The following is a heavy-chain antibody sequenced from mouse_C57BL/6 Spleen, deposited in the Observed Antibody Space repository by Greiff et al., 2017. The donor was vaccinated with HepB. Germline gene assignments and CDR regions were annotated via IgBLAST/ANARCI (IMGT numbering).Heavy chain of an antibody. V-gene: IGHV1-15*01. CDR2: IDPETGGT. CDR1: GYTFTDYE. Sequence: VQLQESGAELVRPGASVTLSCKASGYTFTDYEMHWVKQTPVHGLEWIGAIDPETGGTAYNQKFKGKAILTADKSSSTAYMELRSLTSEDSAVYYCTRWGGGDYWGQGTTLTVSS. J-gene: IGHJ2*01. CDR3: TRWGGGDY.